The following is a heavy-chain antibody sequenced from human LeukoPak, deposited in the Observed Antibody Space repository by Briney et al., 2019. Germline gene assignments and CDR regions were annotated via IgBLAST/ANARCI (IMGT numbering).Heavy chain of an antibody. CDR1: GFTFSSYA. Sequence: GGSLRLSCAAAGFTFSSYAMHWVRQAPGKGLEWVAVISYDGSNKYYADSVKGRFTISRDNSRNTLYLQMISLRAEDTAVYYCAKICSNYFYYMDVWGKGTTVTVSS. D-gene: IGHD2-15*01. CDR2: ISYDGSNK. J-gene: IGHJ6*03. CDR3: AKICSNYFYYMDV. V-gene: IGHV3-30-3*01.